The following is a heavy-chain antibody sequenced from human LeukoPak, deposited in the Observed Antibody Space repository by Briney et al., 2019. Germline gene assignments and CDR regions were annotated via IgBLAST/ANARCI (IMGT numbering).Heavy chain of an antibody. Sequence: PGGSLRLSCAASGFTFSSYAMHWVRQAPGKGLEWVAVISYDGSNKYYADSVKGRFTISRDNAKTSLYLQINSLRAEDTAVYYCARHLSGVTGYTYGRGIDYWGQGTLVTVSS. CDR3: ARHLSGVTGYTYGRGIDY. CDR2: ISYDGSNK. V-gene: IGHV3-30*04. CDR1: GFTFSSYA. D-gene: IGHD5-18*01. J-gene: IGHJ4*02.